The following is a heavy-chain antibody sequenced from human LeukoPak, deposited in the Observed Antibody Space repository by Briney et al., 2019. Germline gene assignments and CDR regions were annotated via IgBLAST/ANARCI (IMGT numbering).Heavy chain of an antibody. D-gene: IGHD3-22*01. CDR1: GFTFSSHW. CDR2: IKQDGSEK. J-gene: IGHJ4*02. Sequence: GGSLRLSCAASGFTFSSHWMSWVRQAPGKGLEWVANIKQDGSEKYYVDSVKGRFTISRDNAKNSLYLQMNSLRAEDTAVYYCARAGYYDSSGYYFDYWGQGTLVTVSS. CDR3: ARAGYYDSSGYYFDY. V-gene: IGHV3-7*01.